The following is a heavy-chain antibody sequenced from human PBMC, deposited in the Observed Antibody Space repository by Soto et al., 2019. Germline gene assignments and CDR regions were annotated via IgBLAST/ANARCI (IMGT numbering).Heavy chain of an antibody. J-gene: IGHJ4*02. CDR1: GSPFRNVA. V-gene: IGHV3-23*05. Sequence: GGSLRLSCAASGSPFRNVAMAWVRQAPGKGLEWVSIISNSGSSTYHGDSVKGRFTTSRDKPKGTLSLHMRVVSIDATAVYFCARADLLGDSFDLWGQGTLVTVSS. CDR2: ISNSGSST. CDR3: ARADLLGDSFDL. D-gene: IGHD2-15*01.